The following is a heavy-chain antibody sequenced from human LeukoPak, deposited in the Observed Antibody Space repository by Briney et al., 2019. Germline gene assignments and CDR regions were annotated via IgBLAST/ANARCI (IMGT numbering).Heavy chain of an antibody. CDR3: ARGKWFGELFLNYYGMDV. J-gene: IGHJ6*02. V-gene: IGHV1-69*02. CDR2: IITILGIA. Sequence: SVQGSCKASGGTFSSYTISWVRQAPGQGLEWMGRIITILGIANYAQKFQGRVTITAQKSTCTAYRELSSLRSEHTTVYYSARGKWFGELFLNYYGMDVGGQGSTVT. CDR1: GGTFSSYT. D-gene: IGHD3-10*01.